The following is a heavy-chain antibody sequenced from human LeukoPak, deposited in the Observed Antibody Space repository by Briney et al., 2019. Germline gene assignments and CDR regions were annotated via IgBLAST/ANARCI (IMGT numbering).Heavy chain of an antibody. CDR3: ARDLIYCSGGSCPNGDAFDI. D-gene: IGHD2-15*01. CDR1: GFTFSSYS. CDR2: ISSSSSYI. J-gene: IGHJ3*02. Sequence: GGSLRLSCAASGFTFSSYSMNWVRQAPGKGLEWVSSISSSSSYIYYADSVKGRFTISRDNAKNSLYLQMNSLRAEDTAVYYCARDLIYCSGGSCPNGDAFDIWGQGTMVTVSS. V-gene: IGHV3-21*01.